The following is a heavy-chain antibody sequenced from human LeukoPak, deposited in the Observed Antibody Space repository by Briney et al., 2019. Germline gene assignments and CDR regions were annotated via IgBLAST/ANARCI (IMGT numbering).Heavy chain of an antibody. Sequence: SETLSLTCTVSGGSISSYYWSWIRQPPGKGLEWIGYIHYSGSTNYNPSLKSRVTISVDTSKNQFSLKLSSVTAADTAVYYCARGVVIAPQTSDYWGQGTLVTVSS. CDR3: ARGVVIAPQTSDY. J-gene: IGHJ4*02. V-gene: IGHV4-59*13. CDR2: IHYSGST. D-gene: IGHD2-21*01. CDR1: GGSISSYY.